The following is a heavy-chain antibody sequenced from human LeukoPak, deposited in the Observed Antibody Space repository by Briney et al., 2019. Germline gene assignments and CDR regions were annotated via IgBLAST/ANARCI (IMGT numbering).Heavy chain of an antibody. V-gene: IGHV3-53*01. D-gene: IGHD5-18*01. J-gene: IGHJ4*02. CDR2: IYSGGST. CDR3: ARAVDTAMVFDY. CDR1: GFTVSSNY. Sequence: GGSLRLSCAASGFTVSSNYMSWVRQAPGKGLEWVSVIYSGGSTYYADSVKGRFTISRDNSKNTLYLQMNSLGAEDTAVYYCARAVDTAMVFDYWGQGTLVAVSS.